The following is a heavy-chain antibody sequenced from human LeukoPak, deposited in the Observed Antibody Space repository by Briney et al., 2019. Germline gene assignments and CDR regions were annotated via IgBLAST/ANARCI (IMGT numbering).Heavy chain of an antibody. V-gene: IGHV4-59*08. CDR2: INYSGST. D-gene: IGHD3-22*01. J-gene: IGHJ4*02. CDR3: ARHSRGRAIVGGIDY. CDR1: GGSISSYY. Sequence: PSETLSLTCTVSGGSISSYYWSWIRQPPGKGLEWIGYINYSGSTNYNPSLKSRVTISVDTSKNQFSLKLSSVTAADTAVHYCARHSRGRAIVGGIDYWGQGTLVTVSS.